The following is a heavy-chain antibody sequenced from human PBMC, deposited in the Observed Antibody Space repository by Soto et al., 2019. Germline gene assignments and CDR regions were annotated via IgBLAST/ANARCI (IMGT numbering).Heavy chain of an antibody. CDR3: ARDLVWSGYYTTSWFDP. CDR2: ISYDGSNK. D-gene: IGHD3-3*01. Sequence: GGSLRLSCAASGFTFSSYAMHWVRQAPGKGLEWVAVISYDGSNKYYADSVKGRFTISRDNSKNTLYLQMNSLRAEDTAVYYCARDLVWSGYYTTSWFDPWGQGTLVTVSS. J-gene: IGHJ5*02. V-gene: IGHV3-30-3*01. CDR1: GFTFSSYA.